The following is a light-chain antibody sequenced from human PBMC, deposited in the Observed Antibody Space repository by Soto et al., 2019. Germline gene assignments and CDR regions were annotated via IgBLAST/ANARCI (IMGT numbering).Light chain of an antibody. J-gene: IGKJ3*01. CDR2: GAS. CDR3: QHYGDFPFT. CDR1: QDITNY. V-gene: IGKV1-33*01. Sequence: DIQMTQSPSSLSASVGDRVTITCQASQDITNYLSSYQQKPGKAPKLLIYGASNLQTGVPSRFSGGGSGTDFTLTIRGLQPEDIATYYCQHYGDFPFTFGPGTKVEI.